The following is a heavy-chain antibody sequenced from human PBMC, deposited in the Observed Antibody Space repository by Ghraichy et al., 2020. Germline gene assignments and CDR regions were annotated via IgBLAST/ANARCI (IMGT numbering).Heavy chain of an antibody. V-gene: IGHV3-23*01. CDR3: AKGADYSWRSWRLIWYFAS. CDR2: ISGSGGNK. J-gene: IGHJ2*01. Sequence: GGSLRLSCAASGFTFSNYSMSWVRQAPGKGLVWVSGISGSGGNKYYADSVKGRSTISRDNSKNTLTLQVNSLRAEDTAIYYCAKGADYSWRSWRLIWYFASWCRGSLVTVSS. CDR1: GFTFSNYS. D-gene: IGHD4-11*01.